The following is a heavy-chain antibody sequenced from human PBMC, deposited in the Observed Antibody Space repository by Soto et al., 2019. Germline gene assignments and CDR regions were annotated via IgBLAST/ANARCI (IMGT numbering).Heavy chain of an antibody. CDR3: AKAKGSLQQLGRNYVDF. V-gene: IGHV3-30*18. CDR2: ISSDGSKI. J-gene: IGHJ4*02. CDR1: GFTFSNYG. D-gene: IGHD6-6*01. Sequence: QVKLVESGGGVAQPGTSLRLSCAASGFTFSNYGMHWVRQAPGKGLEWVAVISSDGSKIFYADSVKGRLTISRDNSKNTLCVQMNSLRAEDTAVYYCAKAKGSLQQLGRNYVDFWGRGILVTVSS.